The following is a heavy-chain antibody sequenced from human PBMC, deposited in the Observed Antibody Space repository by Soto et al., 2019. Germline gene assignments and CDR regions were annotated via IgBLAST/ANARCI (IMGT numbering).Heavy chain of an antibody. CDR1: GGSISSSSYY. CDR3: ARPNPSGLTFDH. CDR2: IYYSGST. Sequence: QLQLQESGPGLVKPSETLSLTCTVSGGSISSSSYYWGWIRQPPGKGLEWIGSIYYSGSTYYNPSLKSRVTTSVDTSKNQFPLKLSSVTAADTAVYYCARPNPSGLTFDHWGQGTLVTVSS. V-gene: IGHV4-39*01. J-gene: IGHJ5*02. D-gene: IGHD1-26*01.